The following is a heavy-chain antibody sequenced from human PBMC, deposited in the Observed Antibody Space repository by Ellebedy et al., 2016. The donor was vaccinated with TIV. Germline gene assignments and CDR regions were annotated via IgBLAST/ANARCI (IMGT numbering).Heavy chain of an antibody. J-gene: IGHJ2*01. CDR1: GYSFTSYW. D-gene: IGHD5-24*01. Sequence: GESLKISCKGSGYSFTSYWIGWVRQEPGKGLEWMGIIYPGDSDTKYSPSFQGQVTISADKSVSTAYLQWSNLKASDTATYYCARGRGLQYWYFDLWGRGTLVTVSS. V-gene: IGHV5-51*01. CDR3: ARGRGLQYWYFDL. CDR2: IYPGDSDT.